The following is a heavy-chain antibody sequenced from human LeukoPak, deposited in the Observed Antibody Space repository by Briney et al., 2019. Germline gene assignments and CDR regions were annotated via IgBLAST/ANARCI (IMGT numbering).Heavy chain of an antibody. D-gene: IGHD1-7*01. V-gene: IGHV4-34*01. CDR1: GGSFSNYY. CDR3: ARRWNYGRNYYIDV. CDR2: INDSGRT. J-gene: IGHJ6*03. Sequence: SETLSLTCAVYGGSFSNYYWSWIRQPPGKGLEWIGEINDSGRTNYNPSLMSRVTVSVDTSKKRFSLRLTSVTATDTAVYYCARRWNYGRNYYIDVWGKGATVSVSS.